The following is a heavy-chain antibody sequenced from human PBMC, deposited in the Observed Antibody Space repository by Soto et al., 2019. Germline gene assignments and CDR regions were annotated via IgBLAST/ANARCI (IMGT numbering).Heavy chain of an antibody. J-gene: IGHJ6*02. D-gene: IGHD5-18*01. Sequence: SETLSLTCAVSGGSISSSNWWSWVRQPPGKGLEWIGEIYHSGSTNYNPSLKSRVTISVDKSKNQFSLKLSSVTAADTAVYYCARGAGGYSYGYSYYGMDVWGQGTTVTVSS. V-gene: IGHV4-4*02. CDR2: IYHSGST. CDR3: ARGAGGYSYGYSYYGMDV. CDR1: GGSISSSNW.